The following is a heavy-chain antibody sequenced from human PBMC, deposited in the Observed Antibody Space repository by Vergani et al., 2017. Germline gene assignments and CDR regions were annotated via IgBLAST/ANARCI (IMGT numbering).Heavy chain of an antibody. CDR3: ARHNWGRAFEL. D-gene: IGHD3-16*01. Sequence: EVQLVESGGGLVQPGGSLRLSCAASGFIFRTSWMTWVRQVPGKGLEWVGNINQDGTDKWYVDSVKGRFTMSKDNAENSLYLQMNSLRVEDTAVYYCARHNWGRAFELWGQGTMVTVSS. J-gene: IGHJ3*01. V-gene: IGHV3-7*01. CDR1: GFIFRTSW. CDR2: INQDGTDK.